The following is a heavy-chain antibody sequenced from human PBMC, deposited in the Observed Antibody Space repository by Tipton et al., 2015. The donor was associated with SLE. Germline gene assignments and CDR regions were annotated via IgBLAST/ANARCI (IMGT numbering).Heavy chain of an antibody. V-gene: IGHV3-9*01. CDR3: ALGIVGATTLDY. Sequence: SLRLSCAASGFTFGDYAMHWVRQAPGKGLEWVSGISWNSGSIGYADSVKGRFTISRDNAKNSLYLQMNSLRAEDTAVYYCALGIVGATTLDYWRQGTLVTVSS. CDR2: ISWNSGSI. D-gene: IGHD1-26*01. CDR1: GFTFGDYA. J-gene: IGHJ4*02.